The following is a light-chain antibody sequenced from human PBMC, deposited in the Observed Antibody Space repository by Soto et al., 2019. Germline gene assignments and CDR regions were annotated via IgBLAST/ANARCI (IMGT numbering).Light chain of an antibody. CDR1: ESVTKSF. CDR2: GAS. V-gene: IGKV3-20*01. J-gene: IGKJ1*01. CDR3: QQYGSLPRT. Sequence: EIVLTQSPGTLSLSPGERATLSCRASESVTKSFLAWYQQKPGQAPRLLIYGASSRATGIPDRFSGSGSGTDFTLTISRLEPEDSAVYYCQQYGSLPRTFGQGTKVEIK.